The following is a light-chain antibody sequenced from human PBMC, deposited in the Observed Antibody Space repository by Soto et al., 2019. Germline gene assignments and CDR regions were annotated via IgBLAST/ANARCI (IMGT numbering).Light chain of an antibody. Sequence: QSALTQPASVSGSPGQSISISCTGTSSDVGGYNYVSWYQQHPGKAPKLIIYDVINRPSGVSTRFSGSKSGNTASLTISGLQAEDEADYYCNSFTSSSTPYVFGTGTKLTVL. J-gene: IGLJ1*01. CDR3: NSFTSSSTPYV. V-gene: IGLV2-14*01. CDR2: DVI. CDR1: SSDVGGYNY.